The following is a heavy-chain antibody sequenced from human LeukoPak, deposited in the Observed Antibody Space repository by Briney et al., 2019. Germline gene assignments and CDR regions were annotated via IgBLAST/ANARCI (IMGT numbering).Heavy chain of an antibody. CDR1: GFTFSSYA. CDR3: TTELSGYDAFDI. Sequence: GGSLRLSCAASGFTFSSYAMSWVRQAPGKGLEWVGRIKSKTDGGTTDYAAPVKGRFTISRDDSKNTLYLQMNSLKTEDTAVDFCTTELSGYDAFDILGQGTIVTVSS. V-gene: IGHV3-15*01. CDR2: IKSKTDGGTT. D-gene: IGHD6-25*01. J-gene: IGHJ3*02.